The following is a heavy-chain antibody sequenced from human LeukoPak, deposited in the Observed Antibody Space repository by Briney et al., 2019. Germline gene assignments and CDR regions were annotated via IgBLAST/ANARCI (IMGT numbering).Heavy chain of an antibody. V-gene: IGHV4-59*01. J-gene: IGHJ5*02. CDR2: IRYSGTT. CDR3: VRDHRAGFDP. CDR1: GDSINTYY. Sequence: KASETLSLTCTVSGDSINTYYWTWIRQPPGKGLEWIGYIRYSGTTNYNPSLRGRVTLSIDTSKNQLSLTLTSVTAADTAVYYCVRDHRAGFDPWGQGTLVTVSP.